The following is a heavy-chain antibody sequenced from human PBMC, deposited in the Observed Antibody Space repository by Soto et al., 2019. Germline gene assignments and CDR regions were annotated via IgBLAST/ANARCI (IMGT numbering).Heavy chain of an antibody. CDR3: ATLPHYGDPKAGV. Sequence: PSETLSLTCSVSGGSISSYYWSWIRQPPGKGLEWIGYIYYSGSTNYNPSLKSRVTISVDTSKNQFSLKLNSMTAADTAVYYCATLPHYGDPKAGVWGQGTLVTVSS. J-gene: IGHJ4*02. D-gene: IGHD4-17*01. V-gene: IGHV4-59*08. CDR1: GGSISSYY. CDR2: IYYSGST.